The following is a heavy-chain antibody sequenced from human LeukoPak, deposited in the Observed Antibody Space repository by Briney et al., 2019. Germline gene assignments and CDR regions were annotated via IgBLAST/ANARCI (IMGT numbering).Heavy chain of an antibody. CDR1: GGTFSIYA. D-gene: IGHD2-2*01. J-gene: IGHJ5*02. CDR3: AGGYCSSTSCYP. CDR2: IIPIFGTA. Sequence: AAVTVSFKASGGTFSIYASSWGRQAPGQGLEWMGGIIPIFGTANYAQKFQGRVTITADKSTSTAYMELSSLRSEDTAVYYCAGGYCSSTSCYPWGQGTLVTVSS. V-gene: IGHV1-69*06.